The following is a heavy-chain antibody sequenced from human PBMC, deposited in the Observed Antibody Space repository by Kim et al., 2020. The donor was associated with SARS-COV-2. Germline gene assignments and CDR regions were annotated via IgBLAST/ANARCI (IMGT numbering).Heavy chain of an antibody. CDR2: IYYSGST. J-gene: IGHJ4*02. CDR1: GGSISSGGYY. CDR3: ARDSSGYYGLRSL. D-gene: IGHD3-22*01. V-gene: IGHV4-31*03. Sequence: SETLSLTCTVSGGSISSGGYYWSWIRQHPGKGLEWIGYIYYSGSTYYNPSLKSRVTISVDTSKNQFSLKLSSVTAADTAVYYCARDSSGYYGLRSLWGQGTLVTVSS.